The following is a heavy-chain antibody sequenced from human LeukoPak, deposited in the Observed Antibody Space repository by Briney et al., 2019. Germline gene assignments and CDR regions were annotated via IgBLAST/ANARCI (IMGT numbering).Heavy chain of an antibody. CDR3: ARDGAVAGIRNAFDI. Sequence: PGGSLRLSCAASGFTFSSYAMTWIRQASGKGLEWVSYISSSGSTIYYADSVKGRFTISRDNAKNSLYLQMNSLRAEDTAVYYCARDGAVAGIRNAFDIWGQGTMVTVSS. J-gene: IGHJ3*02. V-gene: IGHV3-11*01. D-gene: IGHD6-19*01. CDR2: ISSSGSTI. CDR1: GFTFSSYA.